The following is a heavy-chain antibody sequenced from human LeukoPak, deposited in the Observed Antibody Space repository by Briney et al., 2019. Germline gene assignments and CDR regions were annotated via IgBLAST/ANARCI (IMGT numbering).Heavy chain of an antibody. V-gene: IGHV4-59*01. CDR3: ARVGYYYDSSGYYYKVFDY. J-gene: IGHJ4*02. CDR2: IYYSGST. D-gene: IGHD3-22*01. CDR1: GGSISSYY. Sequence: SETLSLTCTVSGGSISSYYWSWTRQPPGKGLEWIGYIYYSGSTNYNPSLKSRVTISVDTSKNQFSLKLSSVTAADTAVYYCARVGYYYDSSGYYYKVFDYWGQGTLVTVSS.